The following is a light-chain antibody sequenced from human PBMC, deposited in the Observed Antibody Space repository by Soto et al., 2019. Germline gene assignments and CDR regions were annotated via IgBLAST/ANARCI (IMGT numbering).Light chain of an antibody. CDR2: GAS. CDR1: QSISSW. J-gene: IGKJ1*01. V-gene: IGKV1-5*01. Sequence: DIQMTQSPSTLSASVGDRVTITCRASQSISSWLAWYQQKPGKAPKLLIYGASSLESGVPSRFSGSGSGTEFTITISSLQPDDFATYYCQHYKGYWTFGQGTKVEIK. CDR3: QHYKGYWT.